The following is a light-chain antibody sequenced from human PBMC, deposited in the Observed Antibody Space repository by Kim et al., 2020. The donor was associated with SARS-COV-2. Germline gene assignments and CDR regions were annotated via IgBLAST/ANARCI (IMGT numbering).Light chain of an antibody. CDR1: QDIRNH. CDR3: QKYDSVPWT. Sequence: ASGGDRVTIACRASQDIRNHLAWYQQEPGKVPKVLIYAASALASGVPSRFGGSGSGTDFTLTITSLQPEDVATYYCQKYDSVPWTFGPGTRVEIK. CDR2: AAS. J-gene: IGKJ1*01. V-gene: IGKV1-27*01.